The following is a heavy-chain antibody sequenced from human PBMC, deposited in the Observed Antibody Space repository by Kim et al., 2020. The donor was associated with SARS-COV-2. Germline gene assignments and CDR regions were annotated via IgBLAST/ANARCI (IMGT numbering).Heavy chain of an antibody. V-gene: IGHV3-30-3*01. Sequence: GGSLRLSCAASGFTFSSYAMHWVRQAPGKGLEWVAVISYDGSNKYYADSVKGRFTISRDNSKNTLYLQMNSLRAEDTAVYYCARDISGSTRYYYYYYGMDVWGQGTTVTVSS. CDR1: GFTFSSYA. D-gene: IGHD3-10*01. CDR3: ARDISGSTRYYYYYYGMDV. J-gene: IGHJ6*02. CDR2: ISYDGSNK.